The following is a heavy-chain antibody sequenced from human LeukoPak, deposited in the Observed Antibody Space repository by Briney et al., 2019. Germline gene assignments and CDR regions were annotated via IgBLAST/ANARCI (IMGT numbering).Heavy chain of an antibody. J-gene: IGHJ6*02. V-gene: IGHV3-7*01. D-gene: IGHD2-2*01. Sequence: GGALRLSCAASGFTFSSYWMSWVRQAPGKGVEGVANIKQDGSEKYYVDSVKGRFTISRDNAKNSLYLQMNSLRAEDTAVYYCARDRRLGYCSSTSCYPYYYYGMDVWGQGTTVTVSS. CDR3: ARDRRLGYCSSTSCYPYYYYGMDV. CDR1: GFTFSSYW. CDR2: IKQDGSEK.